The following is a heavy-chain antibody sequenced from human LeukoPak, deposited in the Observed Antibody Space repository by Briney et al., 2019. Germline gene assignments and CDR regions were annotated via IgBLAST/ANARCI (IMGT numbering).Heavy chain of an antibody. J-gene: IGHJ4*02. Sequence: GESLKISCKGSGYSFTNYWIGWVRQMPGKGLEWMAIIYPGASDTRYNPSFQGQVTISVDNSISTAYLQWSSLKASDTAMYSCARAASGWPHYYFDYWGQGTLVTVSS. CDR1: GYSFTNYW. CDR3: ARAASGWPHYYFDY. CDR2: IYPGASDT. V-gene: IGHV5-51*01. D-gene: IGHD6-19*01.